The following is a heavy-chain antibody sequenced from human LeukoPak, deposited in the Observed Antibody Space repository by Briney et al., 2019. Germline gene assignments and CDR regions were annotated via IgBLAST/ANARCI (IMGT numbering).Heavy chain of an antibody. Sequence: PVGSLRLSCAASGFTFSDYYMSWIRQAPGKGLEWVSYISSSSTYTNYADSVKGRFTISRDNAKNSLYLQMNSLRAEDTAVYYCARERIYSSGWYLIDYWGQGTLVTVSS. CDR3: ARERIYSSGWYLIDY. V-gene: IGHV3-11*05. CDR1: GFTFSDYY. D-gene: IGHD6-19*01. J-gene: IGHJ4*02. CDR2: ISSSSTYT.